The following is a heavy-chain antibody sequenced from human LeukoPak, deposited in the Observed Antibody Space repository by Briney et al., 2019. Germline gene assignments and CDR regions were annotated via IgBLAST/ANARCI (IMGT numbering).Heavy chain of an antibody. V-gene: IGHV3-30*04. D-gene: IGHD3-22*01. CDR2: ISYDGSNK. J-gene: IGHJ4*02. Sequence: TGGSLRLSCAASGFTFSSYAMHWVRQAPGKGLEWVAVISYDGSNKYYADSVKGRFTISRDNSKNTLYLQMNSLRAEDTAVYYCVRPYYDSSGYYYILYYWGQGTLVTVSS. CDR3: VRPYYDSSGYYYILYY. CDR1: GFTFSSYA.